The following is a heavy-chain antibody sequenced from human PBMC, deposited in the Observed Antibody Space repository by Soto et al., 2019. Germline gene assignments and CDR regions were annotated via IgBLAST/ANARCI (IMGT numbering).Heavy chain of an antibody. D-gene: IGHD6-19*01. CDR3: AKDYTSGWFYFDY. J-gene: IGHJ4*02. CDR1: GFTFSYYA. V-gene: IGHV3-23*01. Sequence: PGVSLRLSCTASGFTFSYYAMSWVRQAPGKGLEWVSAISGRGDSTYYADSVKGRFTISRDNSKNTLYLQMNSLRAEDTAVYYCAKDYTSGWFYFDYWCRGTLVIVS. CDR2: ISGRGDST.